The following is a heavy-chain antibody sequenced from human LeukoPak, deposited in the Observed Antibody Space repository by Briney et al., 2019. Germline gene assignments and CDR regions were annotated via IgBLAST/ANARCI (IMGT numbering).Heavy chain of an antibody. CDR2: INPNSGGT. Sequence: ASVKVSCKTSGYTLTGYYMHWVRQAPGQGLEWMGWINPNSGGTNYAQKFQGRVTMTRDTSISTAYMELSRLRSDDTAVYYCARVYYYYYDSSGLFDPWGQGTLVTVSS. CDR3: ARVYYYYYDSSGLFDP. J-gene: IGHJ5*02. CDR1: GYTLTGYY. V-gene: IGHV1-2*02. D-gene: IGHD3-22*01.